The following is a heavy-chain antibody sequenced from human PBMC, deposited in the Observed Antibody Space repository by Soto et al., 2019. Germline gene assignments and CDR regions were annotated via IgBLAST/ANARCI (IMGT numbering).Heavy chain of an antibody. Sequence: QVQLQQWGAGLLKPSETLSLTCAVYGGSFSGYYWSWIRQPPGKVLELIGEINHSGSTNYNPSLKSRVTISVDTSKNQFYLKLRSVTAADTAVYYCARWGYSGLSYWGQGTLVTVSS. D-gene: IGHD6-13*01. CDR3: ARWGYSGLSY. CDR2: INHSGST. CDR1: GGSFSGYY. J-gene: IGHJ4*02. V-gene: IGHV4-34*01.